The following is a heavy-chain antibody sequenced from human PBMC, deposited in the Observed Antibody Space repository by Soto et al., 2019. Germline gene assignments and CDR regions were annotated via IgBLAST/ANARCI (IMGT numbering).Heavy chain of an antibody. CDR1: GYTFTSYG. CDR2: ISAYNGNT. CDR3: ARDQGIAVAGRGDYYGMDV. Sequence: GSSVKVSCKASGYTFTSYGISWVRQAPGQGLEWMGWISAYNGNTNYAQKLQGRVTMTTDTSTSTAYMELRSLRSDDTAVYYCARDQGIAVAGRGDYYGMDVWGQGNTVTVSS. J-gene: IGHJ6*02. D-gene: IGHD6-19*01. V-gene: IGHV1-18*04.